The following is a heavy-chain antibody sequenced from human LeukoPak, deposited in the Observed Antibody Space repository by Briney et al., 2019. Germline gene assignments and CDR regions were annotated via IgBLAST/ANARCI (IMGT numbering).Heavy chain of an antibody. J-gene: IGHJ5*02. D-gene: IGHD3-22*01. V-gene: IGHV3-48*03. CDR3: ARDLGQYYDTSDNWFDP. Sequence: GGSLRLSCAASGFTFSSYEMNWVRQAPGKGLDWVSYISSSGSTIYYADSVKGRFTISRDNAKNSLYLQMNSLRAEDTAVYYCARDLGQYYDTSDNWFDPWGQGTLVTVSS. CDR2: ISSSGSTI. CDR1: GFTFSSYE.